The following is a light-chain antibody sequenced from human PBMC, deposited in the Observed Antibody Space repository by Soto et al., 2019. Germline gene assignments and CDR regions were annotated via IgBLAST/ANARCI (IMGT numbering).Light chain of an antibody. CDR3: SSYSISTAYL. V-gene: IGLV2-14*01. J-gene: IGLJ1*01. CDR2: EVN. CDR1: SSDVGGYDC. Sequence: QSVLTQPASVSGSPGQSITISCTGTSSDVGGYDCVSWYQLHPGKAPKLMVFEVNNRPSGVSYRFSGSKSGNTASLTISGLQAEDEADYFCSSYSISTAYLFGTGTKVTAL.